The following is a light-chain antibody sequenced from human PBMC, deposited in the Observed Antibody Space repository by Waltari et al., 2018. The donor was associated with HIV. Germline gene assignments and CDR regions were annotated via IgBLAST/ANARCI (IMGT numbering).Light chain of an antibody. CDR3: SSYTSSSTLV. V-gene: IGLV2-14*01. J-gene: IGLJ3*02. Sequence: QSALTQPASVSGSPGQSSTISCTGTSSAVGGYNYVSWYQQHPGKAPKLMIYEVSNRPAGVSNRFSGSKSGNTASLTISGLQAEDEADYYCSSYTSSSTLVFGGGTKLTVL. CDR1: SSAVGGYNY. CDR2: EVS.